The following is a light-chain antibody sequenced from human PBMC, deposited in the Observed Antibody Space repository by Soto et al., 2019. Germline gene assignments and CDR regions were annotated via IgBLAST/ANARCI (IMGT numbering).Light chain of an antibody. CDR3: QQYGRSPYT. CDR1: QSVSSSY. V-gene: IGKV3-20*01. Sequence: EIVLTQSPGTLSLSPGERATLSCRASQSVSSSYLAWYQQKPGQAPRVLIHGASSRATGVPDRFSGSGSGTEFTRTISILEPEDLAVYFCQQYGRSPYTFGQGTKLEIQ. CDR2: GAS. J-gene: IGKJ2*01.